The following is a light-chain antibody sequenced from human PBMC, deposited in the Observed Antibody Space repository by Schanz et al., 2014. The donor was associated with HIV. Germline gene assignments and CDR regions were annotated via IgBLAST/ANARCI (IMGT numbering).Light chain of an antibody. CDR2: DVT. V-gene: IGLV2-14*03. Sequence: QSALAQPASVSGSPGQSISISCTGSSSDIGGYKCVSWYQQHPDTAPKLVIYDVTNRPSGISPRFSGSKSGVTAFLTISGLQSEDEADYYCSSYANTDTVLFGGGTKLTVL. CDR1: SSDIGGYKC. CDR3: SSYANTDTVL. J-gene: IGLJ2*01.